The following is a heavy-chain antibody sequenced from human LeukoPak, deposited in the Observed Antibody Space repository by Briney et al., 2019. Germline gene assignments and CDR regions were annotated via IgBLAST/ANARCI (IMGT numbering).Heavy chain of an antibody. D-gene: IGHD4-23*01. V-gene: IGHV1-69*04. J-gene: IGHJ4*02. CDR3: ASESGDYGGNGVQEN. CDR1: GGIFSSFA. Sequence: SVKVSCKASGGIFSSFAFSWVRQAPGQGLEWMGRIIPILGRVKYAQKFQGRVTITADKSTSTACMELSSLRSEDTALYYCASESGDYGGNGVQENWGQGTLVTVSS. CDR2: IIPILGRV.